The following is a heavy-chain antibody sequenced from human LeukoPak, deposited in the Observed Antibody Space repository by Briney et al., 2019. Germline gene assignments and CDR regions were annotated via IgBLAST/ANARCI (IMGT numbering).Heavy chain of an antibody. Sequence: GGSLRLSCSASGFTFSSYAMHWVRQAPGKGLEYVSAISSNGGSTYYADSVKDRFTISRDNSKNTLYLQMSSLRAEDTAVYYCAGAQGDGPWQYYYGMDVWGKGTTVTVSS. CDR2: ISSNGGST. J-gene: IGHJ6*04. V-gene: IGHV3-64D*06. CDR3: AGAQGDGPWQYYYGMDV. CDR1: GFTFSSYA. D-gene: IGHD2-8*01.